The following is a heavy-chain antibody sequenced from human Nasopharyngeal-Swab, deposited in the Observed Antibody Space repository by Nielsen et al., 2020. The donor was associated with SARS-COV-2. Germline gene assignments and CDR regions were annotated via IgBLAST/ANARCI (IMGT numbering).Heavy chain of an antibody. CDR3: ARGANYDYVWGSYPNDYGMDV. CDR2: IYYSGST. D-gene: IGHD3-16*02. CDR1: GGSISSGGYY. J-gene: IGHJ6*02. V-gene: IGHV4-31*03. Sequence: SETLSLTCTVSGGSISSGGYYWSWIRQHPGKGLEWIGYIYYSGSTYYNPSLKSRVTISVDTSKNQFSLKLSSVTAADTAVYYCARGANYDYVWGSYPNDYGMDVWGQGTTVTVSS.